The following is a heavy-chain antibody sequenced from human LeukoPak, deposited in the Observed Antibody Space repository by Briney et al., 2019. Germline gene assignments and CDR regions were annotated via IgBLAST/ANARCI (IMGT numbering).Heavy chain of an antibody. Sequence: GGSLRLSCAAAGFSSSSYVMSWVRQAPGKGLQWVSAIGSGGTGSGGSTYYPDSVKGRFTISRDNSKNTLYLQMNSLRAEDTAVYYCAKDMWASETVAGTSRLADYWGQGTLVTVSS. CDR1: GFSSSSYV. J-gene: IGHJ4*02. CDR3: AKDMWASETVAGTSRLADY. CDR2: IGSGGTGSGGST. D-gene: IGHD6-19*01. V-gene: IGHV3-23*01.